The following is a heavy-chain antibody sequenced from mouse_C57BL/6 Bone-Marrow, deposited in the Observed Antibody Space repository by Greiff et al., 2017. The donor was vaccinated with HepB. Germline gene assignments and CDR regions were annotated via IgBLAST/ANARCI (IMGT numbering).Heavy chain of an antibody. CDR1: GYTFTDYY. CDR3: ASGGRYGSSHWYFDV. J-gene: IGHJ1*03. D-gene: IGHD1-1*01. CDR2: INPNNGGT. Sequence: VQLQQSGPELVKPGASVKISCKASGYTFTDYYMNWVKQSHGKSLEWIGDINPNNGGTSYNQKFKGKATLTVDKSSSTAYMELRSLTSEDSAVYDCASGGRYGSSHWYFDVWGTGTTVTVSS. V-gene: IGHV1-26*01.